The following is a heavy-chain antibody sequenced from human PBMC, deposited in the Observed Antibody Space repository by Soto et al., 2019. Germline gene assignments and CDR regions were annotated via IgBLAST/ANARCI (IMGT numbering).Heavy chain of an antibody. CDR2: IYYSGST. CDR1: GGSISSSSYY. Sequence: SETLSLTCTVSGGSISSSSYYWGWIRQPPGKGLEWIGSIYYSGSTYYNPSLKSRVTISVDTSKNQFSLKLSSVTAADTAVYYCARQNPSYYDFWSGYYPHDYWGQGTLVTVSS. CDR3: ARQNPSYYDFWSGYYPHDY. V-gene: IGHV4-39*01. J-gene: IGHJ4*02. D-gene: IGHD3-3*01.